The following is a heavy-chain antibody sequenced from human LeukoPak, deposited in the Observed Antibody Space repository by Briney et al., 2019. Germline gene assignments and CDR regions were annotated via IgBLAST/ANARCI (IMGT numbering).Heavy chain of an antibody. D-gene: IGHD3-22*01. CDR1: GYTFTSYY. CDR3: ARAYYYDSSGFNYYYYYMDV. V-gene: IGHV1-2*02. CDR2: INPNSGAT. J-gene: IGHJ6*03. Sequence: ASVKVSCKASGYTFTSYYMHWVRQAPRQGLEWMGWINPNSGATNYAQKFQGRVTMTRDTSISTAYMELSRLRSDDTAVYYCARAYYYDSSGFNYYYYYMDVWGKGTTVTVSS.